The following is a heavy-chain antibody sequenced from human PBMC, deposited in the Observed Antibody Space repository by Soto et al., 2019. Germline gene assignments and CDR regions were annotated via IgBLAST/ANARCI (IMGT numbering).Heavy chain of an antibody. D-gene: IGHD2-2*01. CDR1: GDSVSSNSAA. CDR3: ARGGYCSSTSCYFDY. Sequence: KQSQTLSLTCAISGDSVSSNSAAWNWIRQSPSRGLEWLGSTYYSSKWYNDYAVSVKSRITINPDTSKNQFSLQLNSVTPEDTAVYYCARGGYCSSTSCYFDYWGQGTLVTVSS. CDR2: TYYSSKWYN. V-gene: IGHV6-1*01. J-gene: IGHJ4*02.